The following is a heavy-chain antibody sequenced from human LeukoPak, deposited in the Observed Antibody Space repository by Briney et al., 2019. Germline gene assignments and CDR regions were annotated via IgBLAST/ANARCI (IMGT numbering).Heavy chain of an antibody. CDR3: ARIGYYYDSSGSNWFDP. V-gene: IGHV1-69*13. CDR2: IIPIFGTA. J-gene: IGHJ5*02. D-gene: IGHD3-22*01. Sequence: ASVKVSCKASGGTFSSYAISWVRQAPGQGLEWMGGIIPIFGTANYAQKFQGGVTITADESTSTAYMELSSLRSEDTAVYYCARIGYYYDSSGSNWFDPWGQGTLVTVSS. CDR1: GGTFSSYA.